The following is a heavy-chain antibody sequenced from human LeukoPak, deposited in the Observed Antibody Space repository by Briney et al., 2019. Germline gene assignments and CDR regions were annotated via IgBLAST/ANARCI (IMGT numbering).Heavy chain of an antibody. CDR3: AKGRGGDRKYYFDY. CDR2: IYSGGST. V-gene: IGHV3-53*04. D-gene: IGHD2-21*02. Sequence: GGSLRLSCAASGFTVSSNYMSWVRQAPGKGLEWVSVIYSGGSTYYADSVKGRFAISRHNSKNTLYLQMNSLRAEDTAVYYCAKGRGGDRKYYFDYWGQGTLVTVSS. J-gene: IGHJ4*02. CDR1: GFTVSSNY.